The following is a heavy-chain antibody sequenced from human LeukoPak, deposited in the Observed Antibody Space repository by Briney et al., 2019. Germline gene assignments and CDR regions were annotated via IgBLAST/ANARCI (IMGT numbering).Heavy chain of an antibody. CDR1: GGSISSSSYY. J-gene: IGHJ4*02. Sequence: SETLSLTCTVSGGSISSSSYYWGWIRQPPGKGLEWIGSIYYSGSTYYNPSLKSRVTISVDTSKNQFSLKLSSVTAADTAVYYCAKGAPLLNGCNSLDYRGQGTLVTVSS. CDR2: IYYSGST. V-gene: IGHV4-39*07. CDR3: AKGAPLLNGCNSLDY. D-gene: IGHD4-23*01.